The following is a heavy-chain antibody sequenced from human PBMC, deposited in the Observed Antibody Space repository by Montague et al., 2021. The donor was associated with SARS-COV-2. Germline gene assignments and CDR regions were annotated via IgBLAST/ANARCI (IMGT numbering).Heavy chain of an antibody. Sequence: SETLSLTCTVSGGSVSSAPYYWSWIRQPPGKGLEWIGYINYRGSTSYNPSLKSRVTISVDKSKNQFSLKLNSVTAADTAVYYCASSGGYYYYYQGVDVWGQGTTVTVSS. CDR1: GGSVSSAPYY. CDR3: ASSGGYYYYYQGVDV. J-gene: IGHJ6*02. V-gene: IGHV4-61*01. D-gene: IGHD3-10*01. CDR2: INYRGST.